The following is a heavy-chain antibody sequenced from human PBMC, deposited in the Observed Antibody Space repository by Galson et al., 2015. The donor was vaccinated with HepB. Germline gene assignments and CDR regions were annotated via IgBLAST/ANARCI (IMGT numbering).Heavy chain of an antibody. D-gene: IGHD2-15*01. CDR3: ARQNCSGGSCGTVGGFFDY. V-gene: IGHV3-7*03. CDR1: GFTFSSYW. Sequence: SLRLSCAASGFTFSSYWMSWVRQAPGKGLEWVANIKEDGSEKYYVESVKGRFTISRENARNSLYLRMNSLRAEDTAVYYCARQNCSGGSCGTVGGFFDYWGQGTQVTASS. CDR2: IKEDGSEK. J-gene: IGHJ4*02.